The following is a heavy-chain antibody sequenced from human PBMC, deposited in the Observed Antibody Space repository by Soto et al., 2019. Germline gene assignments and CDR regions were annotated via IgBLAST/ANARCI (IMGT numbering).Heavy chain of an antibody. Sequence: QVQLVESGGGVVQPGRSLRLSCAASGFTFSSYAMHWVRQAPGKGLEWVAVISYDGNNKYYADSVKGRFTISRDNSKNTLYLXMXXLXAEDTAVYYCARAPTTVTTAYYFDFWGQGTLVTVSS. CDR3: ARAPTTVTTAYYFDF. V-gene: IGHV3-30-3*01. CDR2: ISYDGNNK. J-gene: IGHJ4*02. D-gene: IGHD4-17*01. CDR1: GFTFSSYA.